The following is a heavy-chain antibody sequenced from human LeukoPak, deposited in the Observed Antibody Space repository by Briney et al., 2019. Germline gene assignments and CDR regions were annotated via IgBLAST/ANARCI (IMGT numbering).Heavy chain of an antibody. J-gene: IGHJ4*02. D-gene: IGHD1-26*01. Sequence: SETLSLTCTVSSGSINSYYWGWVRQPPGKGLEWIGRIYTTGATQYNLSLKSRVAMSIDTSTNQFSLNLTSMTAADTAVYYCGRQGYTASYYFLDYWSQGTLVAVS. CDR3: GRQGYTASYYFLDY. CDR2: IYTTGAT. CDR1: SGSINSYY. V-gene: IGHV4-4*07.